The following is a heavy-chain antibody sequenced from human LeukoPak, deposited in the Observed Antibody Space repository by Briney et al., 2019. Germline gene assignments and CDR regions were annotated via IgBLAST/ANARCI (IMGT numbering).Heavy chain of an antibody. CDR2: ISSSGDTI. D-gene: IGHD1-26*01. Sequence: GGSLRLSCAASGFTFSDYYMSWIRQAPGKGLEWISYISSSGDTIAYADSVKGRCTISRDNAKNSLYLQMNSLRAEDTAVYYCAREMMGVTFDPWGQGTPVTVSS. J-gene: IGHJ5*02. CDR1: GFTFSDYY. CDR3: AREMMGVTFDP. V-gene: IGHV3-11*01.